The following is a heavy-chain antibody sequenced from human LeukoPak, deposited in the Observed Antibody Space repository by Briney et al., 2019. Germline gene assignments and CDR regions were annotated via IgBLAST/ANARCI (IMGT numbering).Heavy chain of an antibody. J-gene: IGHJ4*02. D-gene: IGHD2-15*01. V-gene: IGHV1-69*13. Sequence: SVKVSCKASGGTFSSYAISWVRQAPGQGLEWMGGIIPIFGTANYAQKFQGRVTITADESTSTAYMELSSLRSEDTAVNYCARDTIPDCSGGSCYGHVSYFDYWGQGTLVTVSS. CDR1: GGTFSSYA. CDR3: ARDTIPDCSGGSCYGHVSYFDY. CDR2: IIPIFGTA.